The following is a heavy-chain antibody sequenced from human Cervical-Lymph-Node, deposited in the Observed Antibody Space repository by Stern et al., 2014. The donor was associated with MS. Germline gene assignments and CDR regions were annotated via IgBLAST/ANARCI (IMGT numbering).Heavy chain of an antibody. CDR2: IYYGGST. D-gene: IGHD2-2*01. CDR1: GDSVNRRSYY. Sequence: QVQLQESGPGLVKPSETLSLTCTVSGDSVNRRSYYWSWIRQSPEKGLEWIGFIYYGGSTCYNPSLKCRVTISVDASKNQVSLKLSSVTAADTAVYYCARDGYSSTEYYIEYWGQGILVTVSS. CDR3: ARDGYSSTEYYIEY. V-gene: IGHV4-61*01. J-gene: IGHJ4*02.